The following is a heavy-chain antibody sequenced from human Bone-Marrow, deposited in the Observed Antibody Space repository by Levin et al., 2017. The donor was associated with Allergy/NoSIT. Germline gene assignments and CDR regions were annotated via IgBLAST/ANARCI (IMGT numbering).Heavy chain of an antibody. D-gene: IGHD3-16*02. Sequence: GGSLRLSCAASGFTFSGSAMHWVRQASGKGLEWVGRIRSKANSYATAYAASVKGRFTISRDDSKNTAYLQMNSLKTEDTAVYYCTRHGTPQYSYDYIWGSYRFTSYYYYMDVWGKGTTVTVSS. CDR2: IRSKANSYAT. V-gene: IGHV3-73*01. J-gene: IGHJ6*03. CDR1: GFTFSGSA. CDR3: TRHGTPQYSYDYIWGSYRFTSYYYYMDV.